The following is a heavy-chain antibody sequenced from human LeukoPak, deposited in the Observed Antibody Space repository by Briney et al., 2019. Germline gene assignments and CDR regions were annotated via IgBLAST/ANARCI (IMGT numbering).Heavy chain of an antibody. CDR3: AADLSKTPDAFDI. CDR2: ISSSCSTI. D-gene: IGHD2/OR15-2a*01. V-gene: IGHV3-48*01. CDR1: GFTFSSYS. J-gene: IGHJ3*02. Sequence: PGGSLRLSCAASGFTFSSYSMNWVRQAPGKGLEWVSYISSSCSTIYYADSVKGRFTISRDNAKNSLYLQMNSLRAEDTAVYYCAADLSKTPDAFDIWGQGTMVTVSS.